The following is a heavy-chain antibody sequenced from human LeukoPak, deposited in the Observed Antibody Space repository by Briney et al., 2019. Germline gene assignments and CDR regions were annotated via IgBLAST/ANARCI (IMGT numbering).Heavy chain of an antibody. CDR1: GGSISSYY. CDR2: IYYSGST. CDR3: ARDAGYSSSWYLDY. V-gene: IGHV4-59*12. Sequence: PSETLSLTCTVSGGSISSYYWSWIRQPPGKGLEWIGYIYYSGSTYYNPSLKSRVTISVDTSKNQFSLKLSSVTAADTAVYYCARDAGYSSSWYLDYWGQGTLVTVSS. D-gene: IGHD6-13*01. J-gene: IGHJ4*02.